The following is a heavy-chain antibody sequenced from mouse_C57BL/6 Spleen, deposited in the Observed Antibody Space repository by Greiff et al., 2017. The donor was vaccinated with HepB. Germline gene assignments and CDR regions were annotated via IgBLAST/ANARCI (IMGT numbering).Heavy chain of an antibody. J-gene: IGHJ4*01. D-gene: IGHD2-3*01. Sequence: QVHVKQSGAELVRPGASVTLSCKASGYTFTDYEMHWVKQTPVHGLEWIGAIDPETGGTAYNQKFKGKAILTADKSSSTAYMELRSLTSEDSAVYYCTRWGLLQAMDYWGQGTSVTVSS. V-gene: IGHV1-15*01. CDR2: IDPETGGT. CDR3: TRWGLLQAMDY. CDR1: GYTFTDYE.